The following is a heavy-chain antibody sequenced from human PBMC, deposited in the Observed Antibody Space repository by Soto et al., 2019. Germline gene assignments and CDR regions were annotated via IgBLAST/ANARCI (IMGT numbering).Heavy chain of an antibody. CDR3: AKDRSRYYGSGSYYHYYMDV. CDR2: ISYDGSNK. V-gene: IGHV3-30*18. CDR1: GFTFSSYG. D-gene: IGHD3-10*01. Sequence: QMQLVESGGGVVQPGRSLRLSCAASGFTFSSYGMHWVRQAPGKGLQWVAVISYDGSNKYYADSVKGRFTISRDNSKKKLYLLMNRLRAEETAVYYCAKDRSRYYGSGSYYHYYMDVWGKGATVTVSS. J-gene: IGHJ6*03.